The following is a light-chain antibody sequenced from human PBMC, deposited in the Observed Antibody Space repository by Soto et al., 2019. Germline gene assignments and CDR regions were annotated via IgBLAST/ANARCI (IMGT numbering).Light chain of an antibody. CDR1: SSDVGGYTY. Sequence: QSALTQPRSVSGSPGQSVSISCTGTSSDVGGYTYVSWYQQHPGKAPKVMIYDVSKRPSGVPDRFSGSKSGNTASLTISGLQSEDEADYYCSSFTSSSTLVFGTGTKVTVL. CDR2: DVS. J-gene: IGLJ1*01. V-gene: IGLV2-11*01. CDR3: SSFTSSSTLV.